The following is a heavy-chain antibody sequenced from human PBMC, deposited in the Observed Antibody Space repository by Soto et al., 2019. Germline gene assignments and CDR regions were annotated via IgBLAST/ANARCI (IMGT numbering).Heavy chain of an antibody. J-gene: IGHJ5*02. V-gene: IGHV3-74*01. D-gene: IGHD2-21*02. CDR1: GFNFSNHW. Sequence: GGSLRLSCAASGFNFSNHWMHWVRQPPAEGLVWVSRITSDGKSKDYAESVKGRFAISRDNAKNTLYLQMNGLTAEDTAVYYCARESGDWPPNWFDPWGQGTLVTVSS. CDR2: ITSDGKSK. CDR3: ARESGDWPPNWFDP.